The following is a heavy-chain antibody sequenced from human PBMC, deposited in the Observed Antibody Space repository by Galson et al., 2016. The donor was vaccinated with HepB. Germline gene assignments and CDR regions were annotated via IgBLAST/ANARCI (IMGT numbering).Heavy chain of an antibody. Sequence: LSLTCTVSGDSISSVNWWTWVRQSPEKGLEWIGEIYHSGITNYNPSLKSRLTISVDKSKNHFSLHLTSVTAADTAVYYCARAPYNDFVVDYWGQGALVTVSS. V-gene: IGHV4-4*02. CDR1: GDSISSVNW. J-gene: IGHJ4*02. D-gene: IGHD5-24*01. CDR3: ARAPYNDFVVDY. CDR2: IYHSGIT.